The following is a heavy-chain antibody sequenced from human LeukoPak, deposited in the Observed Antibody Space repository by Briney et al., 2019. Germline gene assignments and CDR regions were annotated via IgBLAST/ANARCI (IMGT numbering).Heavy chain of an antibody. V-gene: IGHV3-33*01. CDR1: GFTFSSYG. J-gene: IGHJ6*02. CDR3: GRGYYGDYGYGMDV. CDR2: IWYDGRNK. Sequence: GGSLRLSCAASGFTFSSYGIHWVRQAPGKGLEWVAVIWYDGRNKYYADSMRGRFTISRDNSKNTLYLQMNSPRAEDTAVYYCGRGYYGDYGYGMDVWGQGTTVSVS. D-gene: IGHD4-17*01.